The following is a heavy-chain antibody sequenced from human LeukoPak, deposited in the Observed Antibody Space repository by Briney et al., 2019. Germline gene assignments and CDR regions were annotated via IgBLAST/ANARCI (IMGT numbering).Heavy chain of an antibody. Sequence: GGSLRLSCAASGFTVSTNYMSWVRQAPGKGLEWVSSISGSGSSTYYVDSVEGRFTISRDSSTNTLDLQMNSLRVEDTAVFYCAKQKRYSSSWPPDAFDIWGQGTMVTVSS. CDR2: ISGSGSST. J-gene: IGHJ3*02. CDR1: GFTVSTNY. CDR3: AKQKRYSSSWPPDAFDI. V-gene: IGHV3-23*01. D-gene: IGHD6-13*01.